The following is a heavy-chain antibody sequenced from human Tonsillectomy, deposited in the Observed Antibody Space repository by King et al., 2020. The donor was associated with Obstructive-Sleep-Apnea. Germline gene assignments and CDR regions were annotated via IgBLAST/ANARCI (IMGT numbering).Heavy chain of an antibody. CDR2: ISKDGSNT. J-gene: IGHJ5*02. D-gene: IGHD3-10*01. V-gene: IGHV3-30-3*01. Sequence: QVQLVESGGGVVQPGRSLRLSCAASGFTFSNYAMHWVRQAPGKGLEWVAVISKDGSNTYHADSVKGRFTISRDNSKNTLYLQMNSLRVEDTAGYYCARDRDRVRGALDIWFDPGGQGTRVTVSS. CDR1: GFTFSNYA. CDR3: ARDRDRVRGALDIWFDP.